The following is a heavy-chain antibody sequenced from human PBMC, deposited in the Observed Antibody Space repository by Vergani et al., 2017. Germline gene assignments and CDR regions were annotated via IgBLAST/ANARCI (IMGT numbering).Heavy chain of an antibody. CDR2: IQFDGSNQ. CDR1: GFTLSNYD. V-gene: IGHV3-30*02. D-gene: IGHD3-16*01. Sequence: QVQLVESGGGVVQRGGSLRLSCATSGFTLSNYDMQWIRQGPGKGLEFVAFIQFDGSNQYYADSVKGPFTLSRDFSKNTLYLQMNSLRTDDTVTYYCAKHFRVWGIDYWGQGTQVIVSS. CDR3: AKHFRVWGIDY. J-gene: IGHJ4*02.